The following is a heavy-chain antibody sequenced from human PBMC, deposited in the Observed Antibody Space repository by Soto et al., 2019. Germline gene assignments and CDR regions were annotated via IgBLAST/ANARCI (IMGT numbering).Heavy chain of an antibody. V-gene: IGHV4-39*01. CDR1: GGSISSTNHY. Sequence: SETLSLTCIVSGGSISSTNHYWGWIRQPPEKGLQWIGSIYNSGSTYYNSSLKSRVTISADTSKNQFSLKLSSVTAADTAVYYCASEKGGGFGYWGLGTLVTVSS. CDR2: IYNSGST. CDR3: ASEKGGGFGY. J-gene: IGHJ4*02. D-gene: IGHD2-15*01.